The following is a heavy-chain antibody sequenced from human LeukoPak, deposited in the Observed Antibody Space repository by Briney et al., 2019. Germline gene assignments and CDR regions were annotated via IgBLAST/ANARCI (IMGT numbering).Heavy chain of an antibody. Sequence: GVLRLSCAASGFTFSSSWMQWVRQAPGQGLVWVSRINSDESVTTYTNSVKGRFTIPRDNAKNTLYLQMNSLRAEDTAMYYCVRSRFTTSSFDYWDQGTLVTVSS. CDR1: GFTFSSSW. D-gene: IGHD2-2*01. CDR3: VRSRFTTSSFDY. CDR2: INSDESVT. V-gene: IGHV3-74*03. J-gene: IGHJ4*02.